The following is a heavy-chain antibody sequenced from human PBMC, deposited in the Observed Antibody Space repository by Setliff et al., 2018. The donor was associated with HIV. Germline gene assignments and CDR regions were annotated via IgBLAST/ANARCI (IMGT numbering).Heavy chain of an antibody. J-gene: IGHJ5*02. Sequence: TSETLSLTCTVSGGSISSSSYYWGWIRQPPGKGLEWIGHIYYSGSTYYNPSLKSRVTISVDTSKNQFSLKLSSVTAADTAMYYCARRLSGPQGWLLSNWFDPWGQGTLVT. V-gene: IGHV4-39*01. CDR3: ARRLSGPQGWLLSNWFDP. CDR1: GGSISSSSYY. CDR2: IYYSGST. D-gene: IGHD3-3*01.